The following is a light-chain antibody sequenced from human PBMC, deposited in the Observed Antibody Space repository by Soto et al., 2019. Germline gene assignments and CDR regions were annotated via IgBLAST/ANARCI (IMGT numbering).Light chain of an antibody. CDR2: GAS. CDR3: QQYGSSPRT. V-gene: IGKV3-20*01. J-gene: IGKJ2*01. CDR1: QDVNSNY. Sequence: EIVLTQSPGTLSLSPGERATLSCRASQDVNSNYLAWYQQKPGQAPRLLIYGASSRATAFPDRFSGSGSGTDFTLTISRREPEDFAVYYCQQYGSSPRTFGQGTNLEI.